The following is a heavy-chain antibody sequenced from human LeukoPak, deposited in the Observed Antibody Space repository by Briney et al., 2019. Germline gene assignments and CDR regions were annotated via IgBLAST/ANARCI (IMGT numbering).Heavy chain of an antibody. J-gene: IGHJ6*02. CDR2: INHSGST. V-gene: IGHV4-34*01. CDR1: GGSFSGYY. CDR3: ARPSQAAAAGKNYYYYYGMDV. Sequence: PSETLSLTCAVYGGSFSGYYWSWIRQPPGKGLEWIGEINHSGSTNYNPSLKSRVTISVDTSKNQFSLKLSSVTAADTAVYYCARPSQAAAAGKNYYYYYGMDVWGQGTTVTVSS. D-gene: IGHD6-13*01.